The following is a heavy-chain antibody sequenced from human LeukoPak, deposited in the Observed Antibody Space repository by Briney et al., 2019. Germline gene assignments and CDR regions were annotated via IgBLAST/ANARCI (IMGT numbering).Heavy chain of an antibody. CDR2: IYSGGST. CDR3: ARGLLTGSWYFDL. J-gene: IGHJ2*01. Sequence: GGSLRLSCAASGFTVSSNYMSWVRQAPEKGLEWVSVIYSGGSTYYADSVKGRFTISRDNSKNTLYLQMNSLRAEDTAVYYCARGLLTGSWYFDLWGRGTLVTVSS. CDR1: GFTVSSNY. V-gene: IGHV3-66*01. D-gene: IGHD7-27*01.